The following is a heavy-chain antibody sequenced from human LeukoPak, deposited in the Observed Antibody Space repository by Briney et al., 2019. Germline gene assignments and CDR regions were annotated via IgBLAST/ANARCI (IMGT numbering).Heavy chain of an antibody. CDR1: GYTFTGYY. V-gene: IGHV1-2*02. Sequence: GASVKVSCKASGYTFTGYYMHRVRQAPGQGLEWMGWINPNSGGTNYAQKFQGRVTMTRDTSISTAYMELSRLRSDDTAVYYCARDVGYSSSWYGENWFDPWGQGTLVTVSS. J-gene: IGHJ5*02. CDR2: INPNSGGT. D-gene: IGHD6-13*01. CDR3: ARDVGYSSSWYGENWFDP.